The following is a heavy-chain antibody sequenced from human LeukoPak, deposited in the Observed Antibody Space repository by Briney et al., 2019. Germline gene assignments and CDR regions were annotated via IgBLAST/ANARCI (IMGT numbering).Heavy chain of an antibody. Sequence: SETLSLTCTVSGGSISSHYWSWIRQPPGEGLEWIGYISNSGSTTYNPSLKSRVTISVDTSKNQFSLKLRSVTAADTAVYYCARHLSSGWYGFDPWGQGTLVTVSS. D-gene: IGHD6-19*01. J-gene: IGHJ5*02. CDR2: ISNSGST. CDR3: ARHLSSGWYGFDP. V-gene: IGHV4-59*08. CDR1: GGSISSHY.